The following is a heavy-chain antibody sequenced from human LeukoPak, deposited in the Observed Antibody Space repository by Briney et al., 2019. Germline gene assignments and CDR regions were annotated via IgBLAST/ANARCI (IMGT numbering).Heavy chain of an antibody. CDR2: IYSGGDT. D-gene: IGHD3-16*01. CDR3: ARGGYGMDV. Sequence: GGSLRLSCAVSGFTVTSNYMSWVRQAPVKGLDWVSVIYSGGDTYYADSVKGRFTISRDDSKNTLILQMNSLRAEDTAVYYCARGGYGMDVWGQGTTVTVSS. J-gene: IGHJ6*02. CDR1: GFTVTSNY. V-gene: IGHV3-66*02.